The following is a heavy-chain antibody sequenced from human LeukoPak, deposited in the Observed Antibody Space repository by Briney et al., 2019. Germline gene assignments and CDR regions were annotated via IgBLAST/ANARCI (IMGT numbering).Heavy chain of an antibody. CDR1: GFTFSNYA. D-gene: IGHD3-10*01. CDR3: ATDSYRLGEFYLAY. J-gene: IGHJ4*02. CDR2: ISYDGSNK. Sequence: GGSLRLSCTASGFTFSNYAMHWVRQAPGKGLEGVAVISYDGSNKYYADSVKGRFPLSRDTSTTTLYPHTNSLRAADTAVYYCATDSYRLGEFYLAYSGPPTLVTVSS. V-gene: IGHV3-30*04.